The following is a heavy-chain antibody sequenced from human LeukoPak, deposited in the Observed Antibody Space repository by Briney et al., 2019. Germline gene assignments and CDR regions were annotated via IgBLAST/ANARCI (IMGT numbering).Heavy chain of an antibody. CDR1: GFTFDNFG. V-gene: IGHV3-23*01. CDR2: ISGSGGST. CDR3: AKDQTMIRGVGFDY. D-gene: IGHD3-10*01. J-gene: IGHJ4*02. Sequence: GGSLRLSCAASGFTFDNFGMSWVRQAPGKGLEWVSGISGSGGSTYYADSLKGRFTISRDNSKNTLYLQMNSLRAEDTAVYYCAKDQTMIRGVGFDYWGQGTLVTVSS.